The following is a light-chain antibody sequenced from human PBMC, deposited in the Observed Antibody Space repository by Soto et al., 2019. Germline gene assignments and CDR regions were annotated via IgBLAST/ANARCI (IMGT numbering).Light chain of an antibody. V-gene: IGKV3-20*01. Sequence: ILFTQSPGTLSLSPGERATLPCRASQSVLSGYLAWYQEKPGQAPRLIIHGVSSRATGIPERFSCSGAGPACIRTISRLEPEDVTVYCCHQFGSVTWTFGQGTKVDIK. CDR1: QSVLSGY. CDR3: HQFGSVTWT. J-gene: IGKJ1*01. CDR2: GVS.